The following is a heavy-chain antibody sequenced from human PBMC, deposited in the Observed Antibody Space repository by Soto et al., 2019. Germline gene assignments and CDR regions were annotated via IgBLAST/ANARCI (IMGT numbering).Heavy chain of an antibody. CDR1: GGTFSSYA. D-gene: IGHD5-18*01. Sequence: QVQLVQSGGEVKQPGASVKVSCKASGGTFSSYAISWVRQAPGQGLEWMGGIIPVFGTGIYAQKFQGRVTITADKSTNTAYMELSSLRSEDTAVYFCARVGGTGGYTYGLDYWGQGTLVTVSS. V-gene: IGHV1-69*06. J-gene: IGHJ4*02. CDR2: IIPVFGTG. CDR3: ARVGGTGGYTYGLDY.